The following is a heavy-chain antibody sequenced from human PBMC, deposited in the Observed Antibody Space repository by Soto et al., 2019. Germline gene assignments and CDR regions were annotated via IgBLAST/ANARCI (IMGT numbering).Heavy chain of an antibody. CDR2: ISYDGSNK. CDR1: GFTFSSYG. CDR3: AKDHRRAYCSGGSCYSSDFDY. J-gene: IGHJ4*02. Sequence: QVQLVESGGGVVQPGRSLRLSCAASGFTFSSYGMHWVRQAPGKGLEWVAVISYDGSNKYYADSVKGRFTISRDNSKNTLYLQMNSLRAEDTAVYYCAKDHRRAYCSGGSCYSSDFDYWGQGTLVTVSS. D-gene: IGHD2-15*01. V-gene: IGHV3-30*18.